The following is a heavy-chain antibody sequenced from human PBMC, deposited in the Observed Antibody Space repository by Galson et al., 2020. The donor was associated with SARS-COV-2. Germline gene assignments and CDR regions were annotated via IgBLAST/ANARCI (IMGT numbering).Heavy chain of an antibody. D-gene: IGHD6-13*01. CDR1: GGSISNEGYY. CDR2: IYFTGSA. V-gene: IGHV4-31*03. Sequence: ETSETLSLTCSVSGGSISNEGYYWGWIRQHPGKGLEWIAYIYFTGSAYYNPSLKSRVTLSVDTSKNQFSLRLSSVTAADTAVYYCARDNRVAAVKRGAFDIWGQVTLVTVSS. J-gene: IGHJ3*02. CDR3: ARDNRVAAVKRGAFDI.